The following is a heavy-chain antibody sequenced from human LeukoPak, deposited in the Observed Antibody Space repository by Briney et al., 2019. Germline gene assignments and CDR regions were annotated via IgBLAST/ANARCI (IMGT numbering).Heavy chain of an antibody. Sequence: SETLSLTCTVSGGSISNFYWSWIRQPPGKGLEGIAYINYSGNTNYNPSLTGRVTISVDTSNNQFSLKLTSVTAADTAVYYCARLNVLSGSPLHHFDHWGQRTLVTVSA. CDR3: ARLNVLSGSPLHHFDH. D-gene: IGHD6-13*01. CDR2: INYSGNT. J-gene: IGHJ4*02. V-gene: IGHV4-59*08. CDR1: GGSISNFY.